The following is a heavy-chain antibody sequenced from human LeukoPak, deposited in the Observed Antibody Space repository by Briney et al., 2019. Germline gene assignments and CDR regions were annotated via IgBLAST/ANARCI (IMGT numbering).Heavy chain of an antibody. Sequence: SETLSLTCTVSGGSISSYYWSWIRQPPGKGLEWIGYIYYSGSTNYNPSLKSRVTISVDTSKKQFSLNLRSVTAADTAVYYCARGYGEYSSSWYSSYYYAMDVWGQGTTVTVSS. CDR1: GGSISSYY. CDR2: IYYSGST. D-gene: IGHD6-13*01. V-gene: IGHV4-59*01. CDR3: ARGYGEYSSSWYSSYYYAMDV. J-gene: IGHJ6*02.